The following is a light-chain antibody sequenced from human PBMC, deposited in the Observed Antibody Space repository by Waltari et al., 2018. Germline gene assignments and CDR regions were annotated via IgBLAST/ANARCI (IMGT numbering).Light chain of an antibody. CDR1: QSVSNY. CDR2: DES. J-gene: IGKJ4*01. CDR3: QQRSNWLT. V-gene: IGKV3-11*01. Sequence: EIVLTQSPATLSLSPGERATLSCRASQSVSNYIVWYQQKPGQAPRLLTYDESSRATGIPARFSGSGSGTDFTLTISSLEPEDFAVYYCQQRSNWLTFGGGTKVEIK.